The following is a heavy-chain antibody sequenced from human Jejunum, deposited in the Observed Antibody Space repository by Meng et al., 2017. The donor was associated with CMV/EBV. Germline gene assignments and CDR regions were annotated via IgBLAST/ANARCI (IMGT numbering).Heavy chain of an antibody. Sequence: TINNYEMNWVRQAPGKGLEWVSYISNGGSTRHYADSVKGRLTISRDDAKNSLYLQMNSLSAEDTAIYYCARGGGLGSYYDDTGYFHWGQGTLVTVSS. D-gene: IGHD3-22*01. J-gene: IGHJ4*02. CDR1: TINNYE. V-gene: IGHV3-48*03. CDR2: ISNGGSTR. CDR3: ARGGGLGSYYDDTGYFH.